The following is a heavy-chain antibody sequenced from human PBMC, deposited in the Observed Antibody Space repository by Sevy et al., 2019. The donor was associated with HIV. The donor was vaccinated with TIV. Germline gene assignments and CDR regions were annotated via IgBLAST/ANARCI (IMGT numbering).Heavy chain of an antibody. CDR3: ATSGGET. Sequence: GGSLRLSCAASGFTFSSYSIHWVRQAPGKGLEWVAVISNDGSSKYFADSVKGRFTLSRDNAKNSLYLEMNTLRAEDTAVYYCATSGGETWGQGTLVTVSS. J-gene: IGHJ5*02. CDR1: GFTFSSYS. V-gene: IGHV3-30-3*01. CDR2: ISNDGSSK. D-gene: IGHD3-16*01.